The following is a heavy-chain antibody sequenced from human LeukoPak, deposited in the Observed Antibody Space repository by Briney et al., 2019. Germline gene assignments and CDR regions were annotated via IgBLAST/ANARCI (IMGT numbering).Heavy chain of an antibody. J-gene: IGHJ4*02. CDR2: ISSDGTTT. CDR1: GFTFSSHW. D-gene: IGHD6-13*01. V-gene: IGHV3-74*01. CDR3: TTIAADRIGY. Sequence: QPGGSLRLSCAASGFTFSSHWTHWVRQAPGKGLVWVSRISSDGTTTSYADSVKGRFTISRDNAKNTLYLEMNSLRAEDTAVYYCTTIAADRIGYWGQGTLVTVSS.